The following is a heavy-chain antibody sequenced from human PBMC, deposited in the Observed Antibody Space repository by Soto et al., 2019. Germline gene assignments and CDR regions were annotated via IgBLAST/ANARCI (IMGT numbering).Heavy chain of an antibody. J-gene: IGHJ3*02. CDR2: ISYDGSNK. D-gene: IGHD3-22*01. CDR3: ARLYYYDSSGYFLEDAFDI. CDR1: GFTFSSYA. V-gene: IGHV3-30-3*01. Sequence: GESLRLSCAASGFTFSSYAMHWVRQAPGKGLEWVAVISYDGSNKYYADSVKGRFTISRDNSKNTLYLQMNSLRAEDTAVYYCARLYYYDSSGYFLEDAFDIWGQGTMVTVSS.